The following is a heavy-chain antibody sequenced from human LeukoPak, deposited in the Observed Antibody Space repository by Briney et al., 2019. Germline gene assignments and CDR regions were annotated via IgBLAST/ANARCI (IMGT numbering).Heavy chain of an antibody. CDR1: EFTFSSYW. D-gene: IGHD3-22*01. Sequence: GGSLRLSCAASEFTFSSYWMSWVRQAPGKGLEWVANIKHDGSEKYYVDSVKGRFTISRDNAKNSLYLQMNSLRAEDTAVYFWAKRGVVIRVILVGFHKEAYYFDSWGQGALVTVSS. J-gene: IGHJ4*02. V-gene: IGHV3-7*03. CDR3: AKRGVVIRVILVGFHKEAYYFDS. CDR2: IKHDGSEK.